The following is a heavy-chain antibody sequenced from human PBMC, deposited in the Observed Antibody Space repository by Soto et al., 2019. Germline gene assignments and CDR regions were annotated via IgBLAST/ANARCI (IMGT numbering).Heavy chain of an antibody. J-gene: IGHJ6*03. V-gene: IGHV1-69*08. CDR3: ARDREVATYYYYYYLDV. CDR2: IIPILGIA. CDR1: GGTFSSYT. Sequence: QVQLVQSGAEVQKPGSSVKVSCKASGGTFSSYTISWVRQAPGQGLEWMGRIIPILGIANYAQKFQGRVTITADRSTSTAYMELCSLRSEDTAVYYGARDREVATYYYYYYLDVLGKGTTVTVSS. D-gene: IGHD5-12*01.